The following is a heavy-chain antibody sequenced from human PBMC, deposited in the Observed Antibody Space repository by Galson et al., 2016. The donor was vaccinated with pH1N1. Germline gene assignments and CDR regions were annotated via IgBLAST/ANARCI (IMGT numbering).Heavy chain of an antibody. CDR2: VYHGGGT. D-gene: IGHD6-19*01. J-gene: IGHJ6*03. CDR1: GDSISSDTHY. V-gene: IGHV4-39*02. CDR3: ASTKAVSGPPYMDV. Sequence: SETLSLTCTVSGDSISSDTHYWDWLRQPPGKGLEWIGSVYHGGGTYFNPSLRRRVTISLDTSKNHFSLKLSSVTATDTAVYYCASTKAVSGPPYMDVWGTGTTVTVSS.